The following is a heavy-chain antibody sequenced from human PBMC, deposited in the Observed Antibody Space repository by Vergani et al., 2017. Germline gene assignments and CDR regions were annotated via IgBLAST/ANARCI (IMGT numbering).Heavy chain of an antibody. V-gene: IGHV1-24*01. CDR3: AKTSTYYYDSSGYWAFDI. CDR1: GYTLTELS. CDR2: FDPEDGET. J-gene: IGHJ3*02. D-gene: IGHD3-22*01. Sequence: QVQLVQSGAEVKKPGASVKVSCKVSGYTLTELSMHWVRQAPGKGLEWMGGFDPEDGETIYAQKFQGRVTMTEDTSTDTAYMELSSLRSEDTAVYYCAKTSTYYYDSSGYWAFDIWGQGTMVTVSS.